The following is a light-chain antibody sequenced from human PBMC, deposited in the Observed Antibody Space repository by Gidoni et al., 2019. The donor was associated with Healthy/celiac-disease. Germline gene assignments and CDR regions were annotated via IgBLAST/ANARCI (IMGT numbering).Light chain of an antibody. CDR2: DNN. V-gene: IGLV1-51*01. J-gene: IGLJ1*01. CDR3: GTWDSSLSAV. CDR1: SSNIGNNY. Sequence: QSVLTQPPSVSAAPGPKVTISCSGSSSNIGNNYVSWYQQLPGTAPKLLIYDNNKRPSGIPDRFSGSKSGTSATLGITGLQTGDEAVYYCGTWDSSLSAVFGTGTKVTVL.